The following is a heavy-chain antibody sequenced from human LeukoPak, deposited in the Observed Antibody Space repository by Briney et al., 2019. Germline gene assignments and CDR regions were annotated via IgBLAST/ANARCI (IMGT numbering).Heavy chain of an antibody. CDR2: IWFDGSNK. CDR1: GFTFSSYG. J-gene: IGHJ5*02. D-gene: IGHD5-12*01. CDR3: AREDGYNTMNH. V-gene: IGHV3-33*01. Sequence: GGSLRLSCAASGFTFSSYGMHWVRQAPGKGLEWVAVIWFDGSNKFYGESVKGRFTISRDNSKSTLYLQMNSLRADDTAVYYCAREDGYNTMNHWGQGTLVTVSS.